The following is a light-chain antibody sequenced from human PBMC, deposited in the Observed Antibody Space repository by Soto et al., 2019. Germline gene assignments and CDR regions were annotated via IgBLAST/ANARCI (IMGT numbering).Light chain of an antibody. CDR1: QTRSNSF. V-gene: IGKV3-20*01. CDR3: QQNGSSAII. J-gene: IGKJ5*01. CDR2: DAS. Sequence: MVLTHSPGTLSSSPRERATLSCRASQTRSNSFIAWYQQKPGKAPRLLIYDASSRATGVPARYSASGSGTDFTLTISRLEPEDFAVFFCQQNGSSAIIFGQGRRLEIK.